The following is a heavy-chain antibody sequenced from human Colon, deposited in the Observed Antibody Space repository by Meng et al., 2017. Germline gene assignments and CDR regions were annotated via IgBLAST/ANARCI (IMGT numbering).Heavy chain of an antibody. Sequence: GGSLRLSCAASGFSFSDHYMDWFRRAPGKGLEWVARITTRTAGYSTQYAASVKGRFTISRDDSKNSMFLQMNSLKTEDSALYYCSRDSMIGGAFDYWGQGTQVTVSS. J-gene: IGHJ4*02. D-gene: IGHD3-16*01. V-gene: IGHV3-72*01. CDR2: ITTRTAGYST. CDR1: GFSFSDHY. CDR3: SRDSMIGGAFDY.